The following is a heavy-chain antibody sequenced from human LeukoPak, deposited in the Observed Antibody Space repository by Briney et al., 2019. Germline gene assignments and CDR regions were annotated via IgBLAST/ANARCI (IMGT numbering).Heavy chain of an antibody. D-gene: IGHD4-17*01. V-gene: IGHV3-23*01. CDR1: GFTFSSYA. Sequence: GGSLRLSCAASGFTFSSYAMSWVRQAPGKGLEWVSAISGSGGSTYYADSVKGRFTISRDNSKNTLYLQMNSLRAEDTAVYYCAKAPQPAPYGDYLRGAFDIWGQGTMVTVSS. CDR3: AKAPQPAPYGDYLRGAFDI. CDR2: ISGSGGST. J-gene: IGHJ3*02.